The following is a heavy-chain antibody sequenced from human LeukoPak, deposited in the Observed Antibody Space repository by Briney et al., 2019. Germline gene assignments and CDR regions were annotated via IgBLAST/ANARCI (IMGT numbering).Heavy chain of an antibody. Sequence: SETLSLTCAVYGGSFSGYYWSWIRQPPGKGLEWMGEINHSGSTNYNPSLKSRVTISVDTSKNQFSLKLSSVTAADTAVYYCARRGGYGYYYYYYYMDVWGKGTTVTISS. CDR2: INHSGST. D-gene: IGHD6-25*01. CDR3: ARRGGYGYYYYYYYMDV. V-gene: IGHV4-34*01. CDR1: GGSFSGYY. J-gene: IGHJ6*03.